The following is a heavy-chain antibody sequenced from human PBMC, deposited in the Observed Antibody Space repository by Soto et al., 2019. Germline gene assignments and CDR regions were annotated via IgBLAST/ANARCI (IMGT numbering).Heavy chain of an antibody. D-gene: IGHD3-10*01. CDR2: IVVGSGNT. CDR1: GFTFTSSS. J-gene: IGHJ4*02. CDR3: AAAPYGSGSYLG. V-gene: IGHV1-58*02. Sequence: GASVKVSCKASGFTFTSSSMQWVRQARGQRLEWIGWIVVGSGNTNYAQKFQERVTITRDMSTSTAYMELSSLRSEDTAVYYCAAAPYGSGSYLGWGQGTLVTVSS.